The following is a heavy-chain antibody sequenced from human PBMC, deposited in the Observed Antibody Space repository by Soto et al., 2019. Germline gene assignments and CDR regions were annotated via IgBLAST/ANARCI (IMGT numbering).Heavy chain of an antibody. Sequence: GESLKISCAASGFTFSNYYMSWIRQAPGKGLEWVSYISSSGSTKYYADSVKGRFSISRDNAQNSLYLQMNGLRAEDTAVYYCARASYSYYYDSTGPDYWGQGTLVTVSS. CDR2: ISSSGSTK. CDR3: ARASYSYYYDSTGPDY. V-gene: IGHV3-11*01. J-gene: IGHJ4*02. CDR1: GFTFSNYY. D-gene: IGHD3-22*01.